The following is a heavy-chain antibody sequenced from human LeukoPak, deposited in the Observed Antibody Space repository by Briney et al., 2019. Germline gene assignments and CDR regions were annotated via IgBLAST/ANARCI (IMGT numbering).Heavy chain of an antibody. J-gene: IGHJ3*02. Sequence: GASVKVSCKASGYTFTGYYMHWVRQAPGQGLEWVGWINPNNGGTSYAQKLQGRVSMTRDTSITTAHMELSSLRSDDTAVYYCARGPSHGAFDIWGQGTMVTVSS. V-gene: IGHV1-2*02. D-gene: IGHD2-2*01. CDR2: INPNNGGT. CDR3: ARGPSHGAFDI. CDR1: GYTFTGYY.